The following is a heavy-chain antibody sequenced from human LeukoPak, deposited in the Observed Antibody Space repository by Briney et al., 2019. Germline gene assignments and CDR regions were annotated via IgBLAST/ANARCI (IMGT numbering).Heavy chain of an antibody. J-gene: IGHJ4*02. Sequence: KASETLSLTCTVSGGSISSSSYYWGWIRQPPGKGLEWIGTIYYTGSTHYNPSLTSRVTISVDTSKNQFSLKLTSVTAADTAVYYCARQEWHCSSTSCYGRDYWGQGTLVTVSS. CDR3: ARQEWHCSSTSCYGRDY. D-gene: IGHD2-2*01. CDR2: IYYTGST. V-gene: IGHV4-39*01. CDR1: GGSISSSSYY.